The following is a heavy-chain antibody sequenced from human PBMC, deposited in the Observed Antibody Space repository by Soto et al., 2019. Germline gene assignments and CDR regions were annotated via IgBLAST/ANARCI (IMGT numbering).Heavy chain of an antibody. CDR1: GGTFSSYA. V-gene: IGHV1-69*01. CDR3: ARVTAPKQWLVNQQGSYYYYYGMDV. D-gene: IGHD6-19*01. Sequence: QVQLVQSGAEVKKPGSSVKVSCKASGGTFSSYAISWVRQAPGQGLEWMGGIIPIFGTANYARKFQGRVTITADESTSTAYMELSSLRSEDTAVYYCARVTAPKQWLVNQQGSYYYYYGMDVWGQGTTVTVSS. J-gene: IGHJ6*02. CDR2: IIPIFGTA.